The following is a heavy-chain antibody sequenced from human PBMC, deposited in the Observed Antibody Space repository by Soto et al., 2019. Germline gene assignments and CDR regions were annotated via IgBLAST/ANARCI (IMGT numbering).Heavy chain of an antibody. J-gene: IGHJ4*02. Sequence: GGSLRLSCAASGFTFSLYSMIWVRQAPGKGLEWVASITSSSSYIYYDDSLKGRFTISRDNAKNSLFLQLDSLRAEDTAVYFCVRARSTDSRPDYWGQGTLVTVSS. CDR3: VRARSTDSRPDY. CDR2: ITSSSSYI. V-gene: IGHV3-21*01. CDR1: GFTFSLYS. D-gene: IGHD3-22*01.